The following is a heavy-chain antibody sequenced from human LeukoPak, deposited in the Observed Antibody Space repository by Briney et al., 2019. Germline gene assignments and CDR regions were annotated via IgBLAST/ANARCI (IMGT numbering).Heavy chain of an antibody. D-gene: IGHD6-19*01. J-gene: IGHJ3*01. CDR2: ISYDGSNQ. CDR3: ARLEMAASGAFDV. V-gene: IGHV3-30-3*01. CDR1: GFTFSSYA. Sequence: PGRSLRLSCAASGFTFSSYAMHWVRQAPGKGLEWVAVISYDGSNQYYEDSMKGRFTISRDNSKNTLYLQMNSLRAEDTAVYYCARLEMAASGAFDVWGQGTLVTVSS.